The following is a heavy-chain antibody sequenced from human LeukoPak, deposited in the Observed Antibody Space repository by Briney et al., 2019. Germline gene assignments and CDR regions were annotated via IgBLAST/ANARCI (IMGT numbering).Heavy chain of an antibody. V-gene: IGHV3-23*01. CDR3: ARGRYQVRGVTVDY. CDR1: GFTFSSYA. CDR2: ISGSGGST. Sequence: GGSLRLSCAASGFTFSSYAMSWVRQAPGKGLEWVSAISGSGGSTYYADSVKGRFTISRDNSKNTLYLQKNSLRAEDTAVYYCARGRYQVRGVTVDYWGQGTLVTVSS. D-gene: IGHD3-10*01. J-gene: IGHJ4*02.